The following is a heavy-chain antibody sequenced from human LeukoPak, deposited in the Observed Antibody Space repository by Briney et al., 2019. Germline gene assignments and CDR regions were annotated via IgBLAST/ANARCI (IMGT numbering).Heavy chain of an antibody. CDR1: GYTFTGYH. Sequence: ASVKVSCKASGYTFTGYHMHWVRPAPGQGLEWMGWINPNSGGTNYAQKFQGWVTMTRDTSISTAYMELSRLRSDDTAVYYCARDHGEYSSSFYYYYGMDVWGQGTTVTVSS. J-gene: IGHJ6*02. V-gene: IGHV1-2*04. CDR3: ARDHGEYSSSFYYYYGMDV. CDR2: INPNSGGT. D-gene: IGHD6-6*01.